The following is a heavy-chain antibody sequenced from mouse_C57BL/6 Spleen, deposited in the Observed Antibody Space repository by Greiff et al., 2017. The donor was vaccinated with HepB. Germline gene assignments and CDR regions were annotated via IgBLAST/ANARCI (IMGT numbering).Heavy chain of an antibody. V-gene: IGHV1-39*01. CDR2: INPNYGTT. CDR3: ARKGSSGYLYFDY. CDR1: GYSFTDYN. J-gene: IGHJ2*01. D-gene: IGHD3-2*02. Sequence: VHVKQSGPELVKPGASVKISCKASGYSFTDYNMNWVKQSNGKSLEWIGVINPNYGTTSYNQKFKGKATLTVDQSSSTAYMQLNSLTSEDSAVYYCARKGSSGYLYFDYWGQGTTLTVSS.